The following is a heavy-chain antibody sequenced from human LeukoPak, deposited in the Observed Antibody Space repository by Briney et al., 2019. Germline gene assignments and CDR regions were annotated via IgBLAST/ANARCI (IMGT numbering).Heavy chain of an antibody. CDR2: ISYDGSNK. V-gene: IGHV3-30*18. CDR3: AKVPNYGPGSYPPDY. J-gene: IGHJ4*02. D-gene: IGHD3-10*01. Sequence: GGSLRLSCAASGFTFSSYGMHWVRQAPGKGLEWVAVISYDGSNKYYADSVKGRFTISRDNSKNTLYLQMNSLRAEDTAVYYCAKVPNYGPGSYPPDYWGQGTLVTVSS. CDR1: GFTFSSYG.